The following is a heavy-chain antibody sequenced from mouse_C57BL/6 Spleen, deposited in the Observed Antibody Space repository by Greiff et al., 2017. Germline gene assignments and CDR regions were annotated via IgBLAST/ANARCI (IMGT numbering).Heavy chain of an antibody. CDR1: GYSITSGYY. CDR2: ISYDGSN. Sequence: EVQLQQSGPGLVKPSQSLSLTCSVTGYSITSGYYWNWIRQLPGNKLEWMGYISYDGSNNYNPSLKNRISITRDTSKNQFFRKLNSVTTEDTATYYCAGGYGNYPWFACWGQGTLVTVAA. D-gene: IGHD2-1*01. CDR3: AGGYGNYPWFAC. J-gene: IGHJ3*01. V-gene: IGHV3-6*01.